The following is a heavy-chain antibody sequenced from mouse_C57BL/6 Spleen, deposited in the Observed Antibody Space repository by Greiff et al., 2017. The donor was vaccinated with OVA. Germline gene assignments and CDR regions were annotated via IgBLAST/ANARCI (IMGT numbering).Heavy chain of an antibody. Sequence: QVQLQQPGAELVRPGSSVKLSCKASGYTFTSYWMHWVKQRPIQGLEWIGEIDPSDSETNYNQKFKDKATLIVDKSSSPAYMQLSSLTSEDAAVYYCGRDYGSSPRFAYWGQGTLVTVSA. CDR2: IDPSDSET. CDR1: GYTFTSYW. J-gene: IGHJ3*01. D-gene: IGHD1-1*01. V-gene: IGHV1-52*01. CDR3: GRDYGSSPRFAY.